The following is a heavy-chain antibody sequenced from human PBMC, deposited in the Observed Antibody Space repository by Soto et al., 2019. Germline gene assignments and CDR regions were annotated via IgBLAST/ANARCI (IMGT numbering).Heavy chain of an antibody. CDR2: IYYSGST. J-gene: IGHJ5*02. CDR3: ARDGGPRSSARFDP. Sequence: PSETLSLTCTVSGGSISSGDYYWSWIRQPPGKGLEWIGYIYYSGSTYYNPSLKSRVTISVDTSKNQFSLKLSSVTAADKAVYYCARDGGPRSSARFDPWGKGPLVTVSS. D-gene: IGHD6-6*01. CDR1: GGSISSGDYY. V-gene: IGHV4-30-4*01.